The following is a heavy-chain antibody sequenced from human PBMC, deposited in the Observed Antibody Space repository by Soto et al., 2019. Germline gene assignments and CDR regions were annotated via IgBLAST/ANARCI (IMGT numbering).Heavy chain of an antibody. CDR2: ISSSGSA. V-gene: IGHV4-39*07. J-gene: IGHJ4*02. CDR3: ARSHCISTSCYHVRKYYFDY. D-gene: IGHD2-2*01. Sequence: SETLSLTCTVSGDSINRDSYYWGWIRQPPGKGLEWIGSISSSGSAYYNPSLKSRVTISVDTSKNQFSLKLSSVTAADTAVYYCARSHCISTSCYHVRKYYFDYWGQGTLVTVSS. CDR1: GDSINRDSYY.